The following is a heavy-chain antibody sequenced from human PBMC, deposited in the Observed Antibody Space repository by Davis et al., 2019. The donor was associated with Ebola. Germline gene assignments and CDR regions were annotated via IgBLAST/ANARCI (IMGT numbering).Heavy chain of an antibody. CDR2: ISSSSSYI. V-gene: IGHV3-21*01. CDR1: GFTFSSYS. Sequence: GESLKISCAASGFTFSSYSMNWVRQAPGKGLEWVSSISSSSSYIYYADSVKGRFTISRDNAKNSLYLQMNSLRAEDTAVYYCARAYYDSSGYYWAFDYWGQGTLVTVSS. J-gene: IGHJ4*02. CDR3: ARAYYDSSGYYWAFDY. D-gene: IGHD3-22*01.